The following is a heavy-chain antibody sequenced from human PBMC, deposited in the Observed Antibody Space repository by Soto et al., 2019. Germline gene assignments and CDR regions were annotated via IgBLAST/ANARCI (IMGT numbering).Heavy chain of an antibody. CDR1: GYTFNTYW. V-gene: IGHV5-51*01. CDR2: MSPGNSDI. D-gene: IGHD3-3*02. J-gene: IGHJ4*02. CDR3: ARQGRNSASSHF. Sequence: GESLKISCRGFGYTFNTYWIGWVLQMPGKGLEWMGVMSPGNSDIRYSPAFQGQVSISADTSISTAYLQWSSLKTSDSGMYYCARQGRNSASSHFWGQGTLVIVS.